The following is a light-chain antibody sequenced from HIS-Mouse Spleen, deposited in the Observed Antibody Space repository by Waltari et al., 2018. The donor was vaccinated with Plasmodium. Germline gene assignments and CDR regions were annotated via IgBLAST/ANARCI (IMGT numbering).Light chain of an antibody. CDR1: VLAKKKY. J-gene: IGLJ3*02. CDR2: KDG. V-gene: IGLV3-27*01. Sequence: SYELTQPSSVSVSPGQTARITCSGDVLAKKKYARWFQQKPGQAPGLVIYKDGERPSGVPGRFSGPTSGTKVTLTISGAQVEDEADYYCYSAADNNRVFGGGTKLTVL. CDR3: YSAADNNRV.